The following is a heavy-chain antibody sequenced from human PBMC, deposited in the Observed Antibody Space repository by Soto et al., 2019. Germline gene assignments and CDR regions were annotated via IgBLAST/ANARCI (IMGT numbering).Heavy chain of an antibody. CDR3: ARVHNYYDSTGPLGY. CDR2: INSDGGRT. Sequence: PGGSLRLSCAASGFTFSSYWMQWVRQAPGEGLVWVSRINSDGGRTTYADSVKGRFTISRDNAKNTLYLQMNGLRAEDTAVYYWARVHNYYDSTGPLGYWGLGTLVTVSS. V-gene: IGHV3-74*01. D-gene: IGHD3-22*01. CDR1: GFTFSSYW. J-gene: IGHJ4*02.